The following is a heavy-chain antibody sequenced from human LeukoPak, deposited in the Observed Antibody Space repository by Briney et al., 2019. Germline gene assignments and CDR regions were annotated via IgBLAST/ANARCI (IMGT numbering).Heavy chain of an antibody. Sequence: GGSLRLSCAASGFTFSTFVMTLVRQVPDKGLEWVSAISGSGDNIHYADSVRGRFTISRDNFKNTLYLQMNSLRAEDTAVYYCAKSVFYYGLGYAETFDSWGQGTLVTVSS. CDR3: AKSVFYYGLGYAETFDS. CDR1: GFTFSTFV. CDR2: ISGSGDNI. J-gene: IGHJ4*02. V-gene: IGHV3-23*01. D-gene: IGHD3-10*01.